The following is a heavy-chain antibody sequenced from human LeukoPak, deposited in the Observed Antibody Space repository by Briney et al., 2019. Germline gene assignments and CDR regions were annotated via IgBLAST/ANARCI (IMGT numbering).Heavy chain of an antibody. J-gene: IGHJ4*02. CDR2: INHSGST. D-gene: IGHD3-3*01. Sequence: SETLSLTCAVYGGSFSGYYWSWIRQPPGKGLEWIGEINHSGSTNYNPSLKSRVTISVDTSKNQFSLKLSSVTAADTAVYYCARGGLTYYDFWSGQLRTFDYWGQGTLVTVSS. V-gene: IGHV4-34*01. CDR3: ARGGLTYYDFWSGQLRTFDY. CDR1: GGSFSGYY.